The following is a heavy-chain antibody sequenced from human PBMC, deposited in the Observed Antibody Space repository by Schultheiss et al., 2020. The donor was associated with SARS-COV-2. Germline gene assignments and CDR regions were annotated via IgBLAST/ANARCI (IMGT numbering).Heavy chain of an antibody. Sequence: GESLKISCAASGFTFSSYAMHWVRQAPGKGLEWVAVISYDGSNKYYADSVKGRFTISRDNSKNTLYLQMNSLRAEDTAVYYCARDRGDYSNYWFDPWGQGTLVTVSS. CDR3: ARDRGDYSNYWFDP. CDR2: ISYDGSNK. V-gene: IGHV3-30*04. J-gene: IGHJ5*02. D-gene: IGHD4-11*01. CDR1: GFTFSSYA.